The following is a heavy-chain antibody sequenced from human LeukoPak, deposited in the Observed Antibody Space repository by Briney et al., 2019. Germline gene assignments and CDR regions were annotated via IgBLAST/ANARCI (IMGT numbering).Heavy chain of an antibody. D-gene: IGHD3-10*01. Sequence: SETLSLTCAVNGGSFSGYFWSWIRQPPGKGLEWMSEINYGESTNYNPSLKSRVTISVDTSKKQFSLKLSSVTAADTAVYYCARGIRITMVRGVISVRFDPWGQGTLVTASS. CDR1: GGSFSGYF. CDR3: ARGIRITMVRGVISVRFDP. J-gene: IGHJ5*02. CDR2: INYGEST. V-gene: IGHV4-34*01.